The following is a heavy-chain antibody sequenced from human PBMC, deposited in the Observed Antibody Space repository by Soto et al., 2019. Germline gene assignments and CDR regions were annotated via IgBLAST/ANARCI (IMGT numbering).Heavy chain of an antibody. J-gene: IGHJ6*02. D-gene: IGHD4-17*01. Sequence: QVQLQESGPGLVKPSETLSLTCTVSGGSISSYYWSWIRQPPGKGLEWIGYIYYSGSTNYNPSLKSRVTISVDTSKIQFSLKLSSVTAADTAVYYCARAPLDYGDYPYYGMDVWGQGTTFTVSS. CDR3: ARAPLDYGDYPYYGMDV. CDR1: GGSISSYY. CDR2: IYYSGST. V-gene: IGHV4-59*01.